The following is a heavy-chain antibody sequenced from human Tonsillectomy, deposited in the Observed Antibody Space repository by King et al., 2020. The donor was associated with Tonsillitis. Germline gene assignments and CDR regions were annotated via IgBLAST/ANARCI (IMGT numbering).Heavy chain of an antibody. CDR3: GRLAYSGSSFDY. CDR2: IYYNGNT. J-gene: IGHJ4*02. D-gene: IGHD5-12*01. V-gene: IGHV4-39*01. CDR1: DDSIRSSLYY. Sequence: LQLQESGPGLVKPSETLSLTCAVSDDSIRSSLYYWGWIRQAPGKGLEWIGSIYYNGNTFYNPSLKGRVAISVETSKRQFSLELTAVTAADAAVYYCGRLAYSGSSFDYWGQGTLVTVSS.